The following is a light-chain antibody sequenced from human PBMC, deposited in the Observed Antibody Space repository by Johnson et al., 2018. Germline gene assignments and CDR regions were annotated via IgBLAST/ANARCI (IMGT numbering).Light chain of an antibody. CDR1: SSNIGNNY. J-gene: IGLJ1*01. Sequence: QSVLTQPPSVSAAPGQKVTISCSGSSSNIGNNYVSWYQQLPGTAPKLLIYENNKRPSGIPDLFSGSKSGTSATLGITGLQTGGEAESYCGTWGSSLSAGNVFGTGPKVTVL. CDR3: GTWGSSLSAGNV. V-gene: IGLV1-51*02. CDR2: ENN.